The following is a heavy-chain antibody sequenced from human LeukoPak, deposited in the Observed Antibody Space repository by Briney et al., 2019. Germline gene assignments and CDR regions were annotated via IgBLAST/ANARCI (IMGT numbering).Heavy chain of an antibody. CDR3: ARVRSGSYLRFDH. Sequence: ASVKVSCKASGYTFTGYYMHWVRQAPGQGLEWMGWINPNSGGTNYAQKFQGRVTMTRDTSISTAYMELSRLRSDDTAVYYCARVRSGSYLRFDHWGQGPLLSVSS. J-gene: IGHJ4*02. CDR1: GYTFTGYY. V-gene: IGHV1-2*02. D-gene: IGHD1-26*01. CDR2: INPNSGGT.